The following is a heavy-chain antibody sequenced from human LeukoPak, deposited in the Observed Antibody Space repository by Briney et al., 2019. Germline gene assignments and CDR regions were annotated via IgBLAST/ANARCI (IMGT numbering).Heavy chain of an antibody. CDR1: GYIFTAHY. J-gene: IGHJ5*02. Sequence: ASVKVSCKASGYIFTAHYLHWVRQAPGQGLEWMGLINPSGSSTLYAQKFQGRVTMTRDTSTNTDYMELSSLRSEDTAVYYCARDNSYSDSSWWFDPWGQETLVTVSS. V-gene: IGHV1-46*01. CDR3: ARDNSYSDSSWWFDP. D-gene: IGHD1-26*01. CDR2: INPSGSST.